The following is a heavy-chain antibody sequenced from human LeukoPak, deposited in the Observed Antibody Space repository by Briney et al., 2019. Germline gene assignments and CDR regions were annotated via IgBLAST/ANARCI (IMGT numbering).Heavy chain of an antibody. J-gene: IGHJ4*02. Sequence: PSETLSLTCTVSGGSISSSSYYWGWIRQPPAKGLEWIGSIYYSGSTYYNPSLKSRVTISVDTSKNQFSLKLSSVTAADTAVYYCARDRPVSYWGQGTLVTVSS. CDR2: IYYSGST. V-gene: IGHV4-39*07. CDR3: ARDRPVSY. CDR1: GGSISSSSYY.